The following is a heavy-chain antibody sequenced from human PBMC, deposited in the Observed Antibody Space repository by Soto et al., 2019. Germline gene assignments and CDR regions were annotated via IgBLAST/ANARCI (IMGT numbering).Heavy chain of an antibody. CDR1: GYTFTSHY. CDR2: INPISGGT. J-gene: IGHJ4*02. D-gene: IGHD3-22*01. CDR3: ARPKDYDDCLDL. Sequence: ASVKVSCKALGYTFTSHYMHWVRQAPGQGLEWMGIINPISGGTTYAQKFQGRVTFTRDTSANTAYMELSSLISEDTAVYYCARPKDYDDCLDLWGQGTLVTVSS. V-gene: IGHV1-46*01.